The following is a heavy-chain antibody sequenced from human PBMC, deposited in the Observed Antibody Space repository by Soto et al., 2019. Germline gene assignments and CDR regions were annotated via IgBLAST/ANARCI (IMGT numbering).Heavy chain of an antibody. D-gene: IGHD4-4*01. CDR1: GYTFTNYG. V-gene: IGHV1-18*01. CDR3: AKDGVDPTATVTGGY. CDR2: INTYNGNT. J-gene: IGHJ4*02. Sequence: QVHLVQSGPEVKKPGASVRVSCRASGYTFTNYGIGWVRQAPGQGLEWMGGINTYNGNTNYAQKFRGSLTMTTDTSTTTAYMELRSLTSDDTAMYYCAKDGVDPTATVTGGYWGQGTLVTVSS.